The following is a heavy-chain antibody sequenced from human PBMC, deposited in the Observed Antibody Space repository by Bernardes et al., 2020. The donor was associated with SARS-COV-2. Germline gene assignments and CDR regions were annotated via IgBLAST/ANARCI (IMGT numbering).Heavy chain of an antibody. Sequence: TLSLTCTVSGGPISSYYWSWIRQPPGKGLEWLGYIYYSGSTNYNPSLKSRVTISVDTSKNQFALKLSSVTAADTAVYYCARGFYYWGQGTLVTVSS. CDR2: IYYSGST. CDR3: ARGFYY. V-gene: IGHV4-59*01. J-gene: IGHJ4*02. CDR1: GGPISSYY.